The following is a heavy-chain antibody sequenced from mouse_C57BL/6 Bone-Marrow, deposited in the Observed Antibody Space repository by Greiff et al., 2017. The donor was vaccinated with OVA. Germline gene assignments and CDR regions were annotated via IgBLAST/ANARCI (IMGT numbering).Heavy chain of an antibody. CDR1: GFTFSDYY. CDR3: ARGGGMDY. V-gene: IGHV5-16*01. Sequence: EVQLVESEGGLVQPGSSMKLSCTASGFTFSDYYMAWVRQVPEKGLEWVANINYDGSSTYYLDSLKSRFTISRDNAKNILYLQMSSLKSEDTATYYCARGGGMDYWGQGTSVTVSS. CDR2: INYDGSST. J-gene: IGHJ4*01.